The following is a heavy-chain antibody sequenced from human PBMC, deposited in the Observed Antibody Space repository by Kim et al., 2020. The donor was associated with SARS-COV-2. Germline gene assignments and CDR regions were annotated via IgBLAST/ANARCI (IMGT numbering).Heavy chain of an antibody. D-gene: IGHD3-10*01. J-gene: IGHJ6*02. V-gene: IGHV3-30*03. CDR2: VSHDGNEK. Sequence: GGSLRLSCEASGFTFSSYDIHWVRQAPGKGLEWVALVSHDGNEKYHADSVKGRFTISRDNSKKTLYLQMNSLRHDDTAVYYCARVGPMIGGIIVNYYAMDVWGPETTVIVSS. CDR3: ARVGPMIGGIIVNYYAMDV. CDR1: GFTFSSYD.